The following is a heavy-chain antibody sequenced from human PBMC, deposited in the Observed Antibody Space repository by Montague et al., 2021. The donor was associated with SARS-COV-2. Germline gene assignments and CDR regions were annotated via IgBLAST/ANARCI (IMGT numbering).Heavy chain of an antibody. V-gene: IGHV4-31*03. CDR2: IYYSGST. CDR1: GGSISSGGYH. J-gene: IGHJ3*02. Sequence: TLSLTCTVSGGSISSGGYHWIWIRQHPGKGLEWIGYIYYSGSTYYNPSLKSRVTISVDTSKNQFSLKLISVTAAATSVYYCARARITMIVVVNAFDIWGQGTMVTVSS. D-gene: IGHD3-22*01. CDR3: ARARITMIVVVNAFDI.